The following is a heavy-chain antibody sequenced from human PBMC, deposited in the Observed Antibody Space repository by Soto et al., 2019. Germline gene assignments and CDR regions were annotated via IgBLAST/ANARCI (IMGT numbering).Heavy chain of an antibody. D-gene: IGHD6-6*01. Sequence: ASVKVSCKASGYTFTSYAMHWVRQAPGQRLEWMGWINAGNGNTKYSQKFQGRVTITRDTSASTAYMELSSLRSEDTAVYYCARDSVLYSSSSGWGDYYYYGMDVWGQGTTVTVSS. CDR2: INAGNGNT. CDR3: ARDSVLYSSSSGWGDYYYYGMDV. J-gene: IGHJ6*02. V-gene: IGHV1-3*01. CDR1: GYTFTSYA.